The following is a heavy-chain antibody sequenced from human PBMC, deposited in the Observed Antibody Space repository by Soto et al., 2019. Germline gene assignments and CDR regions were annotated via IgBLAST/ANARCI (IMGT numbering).Heavy chain of an antibody. V-gene: IGHV4-39*01. CDR3: AGPMYYDILTGYYPNWYFDL. D-gene: IGHD3-9*01. Sequence: QLQLQESGPGLVKPSETLSLTCTVSGGSISSSSYYWGWIRQPPGKGLEWIGSIYYSGSTYYNPSLKSRVTISVDTSKNQFSLKLSSVTAADTAVYYCAGPMYYDILTGYYPNWYFDLWGRGTLVTVSS. J-gene: IGHJ2*01. CDR1: GGSISSSSYY. CDR2: IYYSGST.